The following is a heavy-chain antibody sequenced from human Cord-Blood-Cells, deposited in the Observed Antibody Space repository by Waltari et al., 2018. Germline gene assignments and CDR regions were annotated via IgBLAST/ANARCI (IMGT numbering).Heavy chain of an antibody. J-gene: IGHJ3*02. CDR3: AREAKGGDAFDI. CDR2: MNPNSGNT. CDR1: GYTFTSYD. Sequence: QVQLVQSGAEVTQPGASVKVSCKASGYTFTSYDTNGVRQATGQGLEWMGWMNPNSGNTGYAQKVQGRVTMTRNTSINTAYMELSSLRSEDTAVYYCAREAKGGDAFDIWGQGTMVTVSS. V-gene: IGHV1-8*01. D-gene: IGHD1-26*01.